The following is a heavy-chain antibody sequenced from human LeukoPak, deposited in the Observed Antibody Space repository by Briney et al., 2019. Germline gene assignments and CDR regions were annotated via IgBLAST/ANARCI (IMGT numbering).Heavy chain of an antibody. D-gene: IGHD6-19*01. CDR3: ARVSIAVAGPGYYYYGMDV. CDR1: GGSISSGGYS. V-gene: IGHV4-30-2*05. CDR2: IYHSGST. J-gene: IGHJ6*02. Sequence: SETLSLTCAVSGGSISSGGYSWSWIRQPPGKGLEWIGYIYHSGSTYYNPSLKSRVTISVDTSKNQFSLKLSSVTAADTAVYYCARVSIAVAGPGYYYYGMDVWGQGTTVTVSS.